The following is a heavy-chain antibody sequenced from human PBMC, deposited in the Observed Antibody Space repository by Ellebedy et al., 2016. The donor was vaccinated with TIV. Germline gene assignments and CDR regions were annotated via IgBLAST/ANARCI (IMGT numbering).Heavy chain of an antibody. D-gene: IGHD2-15*01. V-gene: IGHV3-33*08. Sequence: GESLKISXAASGFTFSSYAMHWVRQAPGKGLEWVAVIWYDGSNKYYADSVKGRFTISRDNSKNTLYLQMNSLRAEDTAVYYCASLQDIVVVVAAPKRAPIWGQGTLVTVSS. J-gene: IGHJ4*02. CDR2: IWYDGSNK. CDR3: ASLQDIVVVVAAPKRAPI. CDR1: GFTFSSYA.